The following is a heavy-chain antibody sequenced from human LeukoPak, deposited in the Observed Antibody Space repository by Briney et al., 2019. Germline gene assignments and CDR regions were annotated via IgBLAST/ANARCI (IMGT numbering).Heavy chain of an antibody. CDR2: INPNSGGT. CDR1: GYTFTGYY. V-gene: IGHV1-2*02. J-gene: IGHJ3*02. CDR3: ARALPPGGILTGYYLQRDDAFDI. D-gene: IGHD3-9*01. Sequence: GASVKVSCKASGYTFTGYYMHWVRQAPGQGLEWMGWINPNSGGTNYAQKFQGRVTMTRDTSISTTYMELSRLRSDDTAVYYCARALPPGGILTGYYLQRDDAFDIWGQGTMVTVSS.